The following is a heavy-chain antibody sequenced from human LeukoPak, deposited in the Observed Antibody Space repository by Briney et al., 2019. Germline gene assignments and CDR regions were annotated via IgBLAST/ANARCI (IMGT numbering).Heavy chain of an antibody. CDR1: GYTFTSYY. D-gene: IGHD4/OR15-4a*01. J-gene: IGHJ4*02. CDR3: ARDQATYGPKVDFNY. CDR2: ISAYNGNT. Sequence: ASVKVSCKASGYTFTSYYMHWVRQAPGQGLEWMGWISAYNGNTNYAQKLQGRVTMTTDTSTSTAYMELRSLRSDDTAVYYCARDQATYGPKVDFNYWGQGTLVTVSS. V-gene: IGHV1-18*04.